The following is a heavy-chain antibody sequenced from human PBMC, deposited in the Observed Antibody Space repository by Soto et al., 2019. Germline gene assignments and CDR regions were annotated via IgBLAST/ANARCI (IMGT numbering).Heavy chain of an antibody. D-gene: IGHD3-3*01. CDR1: GYTFTSYA. CDR3: ARGYDFWSGPQDP. CDR2: INAGNGNT. V-gene: IGHV1-3*05. J-gene: IGHJ5*02. Sequence: QVQLVQSGAEEKKPGASVKVSCKASGYTFTSYAMHWVRQAPGQRLEWMGWINAGNGNTKYSQKFQGRVTITRDTSAGTAYMELSSLRSEDTAVYYCARGYDFWSGPQDPWGQGTLVTVSS.